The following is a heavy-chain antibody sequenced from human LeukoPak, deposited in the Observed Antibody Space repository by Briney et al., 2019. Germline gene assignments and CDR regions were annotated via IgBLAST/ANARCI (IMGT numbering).Heavy chain of an antibody. J-gene: IGHJ4*02. CDR2: IWYDGSNK. CDR1: GFTFSSYT. Sequence: PGGSLRLSCAASGFTFSSYTMNWVRQAPGKGLEWVAVIWYDGSNKYYADSVKGRFTISRDNSKNTLYLQMNSLRAEDTAVYYCAREDRYSYSLDVYFDYWGQGTLVTVSS. CDR3: AREDRYSYSLDVYFDY. D-gene: IGHD5-12*01. V-gene: IGHV3-33*08.